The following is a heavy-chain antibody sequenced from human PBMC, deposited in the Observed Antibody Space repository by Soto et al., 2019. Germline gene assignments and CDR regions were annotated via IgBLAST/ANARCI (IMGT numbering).Heavy chain of an antibody. V-gene: IGHV3-21*01. CDR1: GFTFSSYS. CDR3: AREISGSPDY. CDR2: ISSSSSYI. D-gene: IGHD1-26*01. Sequence: GGSLRLSCAASGFTFSSYSMNWFRQAPGKGLEWVSSISSSSSYIYYADSVKGRFTISRDNAKNSLYLQMNSLRAEDTAEYYCAREISGSPDYWGQGALVTVYS. J-gene: IGHJ4*02.